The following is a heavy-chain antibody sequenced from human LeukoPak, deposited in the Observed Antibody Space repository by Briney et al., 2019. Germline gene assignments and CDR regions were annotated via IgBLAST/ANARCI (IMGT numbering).Heavy chain of an antibody. CDR2: IYPGDSDT. V-gene: IGHV5-51*01. D-gene: IGHD5-12*01. CDR3: ARQGGYGRSPYYYYYYMDV. J-gene: IGHJ6*03. CDR1: GYSFTSYW. Sequence: GESLKISCKGSGYSFTSYWIGWVRQMPGKGLEWMGIIYPGDSDTRYSPSFPGQVTISADKSISTASLQWSGLKASDTAMYYCARQGGYGRSPYYYYYYMDVWGKGTTVTVSS.